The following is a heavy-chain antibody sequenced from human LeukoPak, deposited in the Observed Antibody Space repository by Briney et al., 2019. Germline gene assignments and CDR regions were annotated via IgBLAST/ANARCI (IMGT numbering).Heavy chain of an antibody. CDR3: ARDQSGSTSWGYYYGMDV. Sequence: GGSLRLSCAASGFTFSSYEVNWVRQAPGKGLAWVSYISSSGSTIYYADSEKGRFTISRDNAKNSLYLQMNSLRAEDTAVYYCARDQSGSTSWGYYYGMDVWGQGTTVTVSS. CDR1: GFTFSSYE. J-gene: IGHJ6*02. CDR2: ISSSGSTI. D-gene: IGHD2-2*01. V-gene: IGHV3-48*03.